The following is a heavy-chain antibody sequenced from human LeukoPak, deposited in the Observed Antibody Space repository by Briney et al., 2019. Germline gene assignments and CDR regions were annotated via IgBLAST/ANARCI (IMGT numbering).Heavy chain of an antibody. CDR3: ARVHIWSGYYGAFDY. Sequence: SETLSLTCTVSGVSISSYYWSWIRQPPGKGLEWIGYTYYSGSTNYNPSLKSRVTISVDTSKNQFSLKLSSVTAADTAVYYCARVHIWSGYYGAFDYWGQGTLVTVSS. CDR1: GVSISSYY. J-gene: IGHJ4*02. D-gene: IGHD3-3*01. CDR2: TYYSGST. V-gene: IGHV4-59*01.